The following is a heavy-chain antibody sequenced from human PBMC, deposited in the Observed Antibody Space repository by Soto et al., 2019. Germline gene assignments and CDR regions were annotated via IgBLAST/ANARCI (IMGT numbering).Heavy chain of an antibody. CDR3: AHIHANSGYDWRYDP. Sequence: QITLKESGPPLVKPTQTLTLTCNFSGFSLTNKGVGVGWIRQPPIKALEWLGIIYWYDDKRYRPSLNNRLTITKDTSKNQVVLTMTNVDTVDTATYYCAHIHANSGYDWRYDPWGQGTLVTVSS. CDR2: IYWYDDK. D-gene: IGHD5-12*01. J-gene: IGHJ5*02. CDR1: GFSLTNKGVG. V-gene: IGHV2-5*01.